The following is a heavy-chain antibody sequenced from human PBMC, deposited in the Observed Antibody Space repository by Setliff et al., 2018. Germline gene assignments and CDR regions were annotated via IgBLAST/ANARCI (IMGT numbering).Heavy chain of an antibody. CDR3: VKDRYCSDASCSPDYFDY. Sequence: PGGSLRLSCAASGFTFSNYAMSWVRRAPGKGLAWVSGITGGGGSTYYADPVKGRFTISRDNSKNTLYLQMNSLGAEDTAVYYCVKDRYCSDASCSPDYFDYWGQGTLVTVSS. D-gene: IGHD2-15*01. CDR2: ITGGGGST. V-gene: IGHV3-23*01. J-gene: IGHJ4*02. CDR1: GFTFSNYA.